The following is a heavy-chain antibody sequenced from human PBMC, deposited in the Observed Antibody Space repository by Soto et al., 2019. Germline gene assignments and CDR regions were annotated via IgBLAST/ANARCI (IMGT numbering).Heavy chain of an antibody. J-gene: IGHJ4*02. V-gene: IGHV3-23*01. CDR1: GFTLSTYA. CDR3: ARQVGGSGIWYFYS. CDR2: INSDGSSA. D-gene: IGHD3-10*01. Sequence: GGSLRLSCVASGFTLSTYAMSWVRQAPGKGLDWVSGINSDGSSAYYPDSVKGRFTISRDNSRNTLFLQMNSLRTEDTAVYYCARQVGGSGIWYFYSCGQGCLLTVS.